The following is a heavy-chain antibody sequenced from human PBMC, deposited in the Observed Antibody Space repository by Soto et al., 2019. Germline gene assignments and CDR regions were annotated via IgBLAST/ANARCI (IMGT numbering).Heavy chain of an antibody. CDR1: GFSLSTSGVG. CDR3: AHSLIPNWGSRGAFDY. Sequence: QITLKESGPTLVKPTQTLTLTCTFSGFSLSTSGVGVGWIRHPTGKALAWLALIYWDDDKRYSPSLKSRLTITKDTSKNQVVLTMTNMDPVDTATYYCAHSLIPNWGSRGAFDYWGQGTLVTVSS. J-gene: IGHJ4*02. V-gene: IGHV2-5*02. D-gene: IGHD7-27*01. CDR2: IYWDDDK.